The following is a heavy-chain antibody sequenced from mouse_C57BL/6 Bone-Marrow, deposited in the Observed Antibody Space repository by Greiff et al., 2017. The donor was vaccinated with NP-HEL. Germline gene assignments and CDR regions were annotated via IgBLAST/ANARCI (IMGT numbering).Heavy chain of an antibody. CDR1: GYSITSGYY. J-gene: IGHJ1*03. CDR2: ISYDGSN. CDR3: AREATVVAPYWYFDV. V-gene: IGHV3-6*01. D-gene: IGHD1-1*01. Sequence: EVQLQQSGPGLVKPSQSLSLTCSVTGYSITSGYYWNWIRQFPGNKLEWMGYISYDGSNNYNPSLKNRISITRDTSKNQFFLKLNSVTTEDTATYYCAREATVVAPYWYFDVGGTGTTVTVSS.